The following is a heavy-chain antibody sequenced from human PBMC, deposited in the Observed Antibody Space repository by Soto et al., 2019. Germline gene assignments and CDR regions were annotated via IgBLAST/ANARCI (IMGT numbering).Heavy chain of an antibody. D-gene: IGHD6-13*01. CDR1: GGTFSSYA. V-gene: IGHV1-69*12. CDR3: AGVDLGIAGDEAYGMDV. Sequence: QVQLVQTGAELKMPGSSVKVSCKASGGTFSSYAISWVRQAPGQGLEWMGGIITIFGTANYAQQFQGRVTITEDESTSSSYMELSSLRSEDTAVYYCAGVDLGIAGDEAYGMDVWGQGTTVTVSS. J-gene: IGHJ6*02. CDR2: IITIFGTA.